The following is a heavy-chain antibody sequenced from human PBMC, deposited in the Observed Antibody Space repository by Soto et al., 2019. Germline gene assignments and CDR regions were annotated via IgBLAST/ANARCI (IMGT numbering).Heavy chain of an antibody. CDR2: TYSGGNT. D-gene: IGHD3-16*01. J-gene: IGHJ4*02. CDR3: ARAKRGGFDR. Sequence: EVQLVESGGGLIRPGGTLRLSCAASGFTVNGNYVSWVRQAPGKGLELVSFTYSGGNTDYADSVKGRFTTSTDTSKNTLYLQMNSLTAEDTAVYYCARAKRGGFDRWGQGTLVTVSS. CDR1: GFTVNGNY. V-gene: IGHV3-53*01.